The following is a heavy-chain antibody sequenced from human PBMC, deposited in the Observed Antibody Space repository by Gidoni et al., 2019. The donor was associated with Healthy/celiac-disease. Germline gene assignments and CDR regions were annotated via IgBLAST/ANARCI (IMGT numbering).Heavy chain of an antibody. Sequence: EVQLVESGGGLVQPGGSLRLSCAAYGFTFSCYDMNWFRQAPGKGLSWVSYISSSVSTIYYADSVKGRLTFSRDNSKNSLYLQMNSLRAEDTAVYYCARVAAKMGWFGGLAGGFDYWGQGTLVTVSS. CDR2: ISSSVSTI. J-gene: IGHJ4*02. CDR1: GFTFSCYD. V-gene: IGHV3-48*03. CDR3: ARVAAKMGWFGGLAGGFDY. D-gene: IGHD3-10*01.